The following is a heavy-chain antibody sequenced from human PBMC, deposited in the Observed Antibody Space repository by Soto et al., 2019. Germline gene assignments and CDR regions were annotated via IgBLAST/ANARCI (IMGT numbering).Heavy chain of an antibody. V-gene: IGHV4-31*03. CDR2: SHYSGST. D-gene: IGHD3-22*01. Sequence: QVQLQESGPGLVKPSQTLSLTCTVSGDSIGTGGYYWDWSLHHPGKCPELSGYSHYSGSTYYNPSLKSRLTISLDTSKNQFSLHLSSVTAADTAVYYCATNHDDISGRTPLLFDSWGQGTLVTVSS. CDR3: ATNHDDISGRTPLLFDS. CDR1: GDSIGTGGYY. J-gene: IGHJ4*02.